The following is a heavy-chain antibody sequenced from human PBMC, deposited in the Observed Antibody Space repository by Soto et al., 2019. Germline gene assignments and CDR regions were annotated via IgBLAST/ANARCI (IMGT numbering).Heavy chain of an antibody. V-gene: IGHV1-69*01. J-gene: IGHJ6*02. Sequence: QVQLVQSGAEVKTPGSSVKVSCKASGGTFSSYAISWVRQAPGQGLEWMGGIIPIFGTANYAQKFQGRVTITADESTSTAYMELSSLRSEDTAVYYCAVRTMTSTYYSQERRYYYGMDVWGQGTTVTVSS. CDR1: GGTFSSYA. CDR2: IIPIFGTA. CDR3: AVRTMTSTYYSQERRYYYGMDV. D-gene: IGHD2-15*01.